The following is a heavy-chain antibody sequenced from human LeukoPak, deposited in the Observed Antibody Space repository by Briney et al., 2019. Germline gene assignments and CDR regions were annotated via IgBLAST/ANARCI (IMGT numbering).Heavy chain of an antibody. J-gene: IGHJ4*02. CDR2: ISSSSSYI. CDR3: ATLPELLDTVFDY. CDR1: GFTFSSYS. V-gene: IGHV3-21*01. D-gene: IGHD1-26*01. Sequence: PGGSLRLSCAASGFTFSSYSMNWARQAPGKGLEWVSSISSSSSYIYYADSVKGRFTISRDNAKNSLYLQMNSLRAEDTAVYYCATLPELLDTVFDYWGQGTLVTVSS.